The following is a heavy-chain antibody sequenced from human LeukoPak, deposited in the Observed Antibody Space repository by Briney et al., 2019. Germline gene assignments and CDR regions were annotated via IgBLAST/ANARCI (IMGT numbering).Heavy chain of an antibody. CDR1: GFTFSSYG. D-gene: IGHD4-11*01. V-gene: IGHV3-33*01. CDR3: ARDRGLPPDPRFDY. Sequence: GVSVRLSCAASGFTFSSYGMHWVSQAPGKGLEWVAVIWYDGSNKYYADSVKGRFTISRDNSKNTLYLQMNSLRAEDTAVYYCARDRGLPPDPRFDYWGQGTLVTVSS. CDR2: IWYDGSNK. J-gene: IGHJ4*02.